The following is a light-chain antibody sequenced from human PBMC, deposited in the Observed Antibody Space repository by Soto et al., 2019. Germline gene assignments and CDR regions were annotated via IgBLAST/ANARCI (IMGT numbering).Light chain of an antibody. J-gene: IGLJ2*01. CDR1: SSYVGSSQS. V-gene: IGLV2-14*01. CDR3: GSYSSSSSKV. CDR2: EVS. Sequence: LTQPAPVSRTPGQATTISYTGISSYVGSSQSLSSYQRHSGKGRKRMIYEVSYRPSGVSNRLSGSKSGNTACLTPSGLQAEDEADYYYGSYSSSSSKVFAGGTQLTVL.